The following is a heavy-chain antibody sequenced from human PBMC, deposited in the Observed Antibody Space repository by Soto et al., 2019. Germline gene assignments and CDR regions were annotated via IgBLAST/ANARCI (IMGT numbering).Heavy chain of an antibody. J-gene: IGHJ6*02. CDR2: IIPIFGTA. Sequence: ASVKVSCKASGGTFSSYAISWVRQAPGQGLEWMGGIIPIFGTANYAQKFQGRVTITADKSTSTAYMEPSSLRSEDTAVYYCARARQQWLVLEWQELDYYYYGMDVWGQGTTVTVSS. D-gene: IGHD6-19*01. V-gene: IGHV1-69*06. CDR1: GGTFSSYA. CDR3: ARARQQWLVLEWQELDYYYYGMDV.